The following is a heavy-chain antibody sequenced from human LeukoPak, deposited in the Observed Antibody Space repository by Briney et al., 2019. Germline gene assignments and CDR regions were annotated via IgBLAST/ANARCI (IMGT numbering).Heavy chain of an antibody. J-gene: IGHJ4*02. CDR1: GYTFTGYY. CDR2: INPSGGST. V-gene: IGHV1-46*01. CDR3: ARGGYGDRIDY. D-gene: IGHD4-17*01. Sequence: ASVKVSCKASGYTFTGYYMHWVRQAPGQGLEWMGIINPSGGSTSYAQKFQGRVTMTRDTSTSTVYMELSRLRSEDTAVYYCARGGYGDRIDYWGQGTLVSVSS.